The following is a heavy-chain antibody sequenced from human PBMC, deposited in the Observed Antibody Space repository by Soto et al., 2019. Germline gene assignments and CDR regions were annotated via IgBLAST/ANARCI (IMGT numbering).Heavy chain of an antibody. J-gene: IGHJ4*02. CDR1: GHTLSDFS. Sequence: QVQLVQSGAEVKKPGASVKVSCKVSGHTLSDFSMHWVRQAPGRGLEWMGGFDPEDGDPIYAQNFQGRVTMTEDSCXDTAYMELSSLGSEDTAMYYCATDLLTAVAGEEGYWGQGTLVTVSS. CDR3: ATDLLTAVAGEEGY. V-gene: IGHV1-24*01. CDR2: FDPEDGDP. D-gene: IGHD6-19*01.